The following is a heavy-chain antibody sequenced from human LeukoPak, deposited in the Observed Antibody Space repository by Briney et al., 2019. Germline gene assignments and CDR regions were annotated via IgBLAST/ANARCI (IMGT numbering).Heavy chain of an antibody. J-gene: IGHJ4*02. D-gene: IGHD7-27*01. CDR3: ARDLPSTSNWELDY. Sequence: ASVKVSCKASGYTFTDYYLHWVRQAPGQGLEWMGRINTNSGDTNYAQEFQGRVTMTRDTSISTAYMELSRLRSDDTAVYFCARDLPSTSNWELDYWGQETLVTVSS. CDR2: INTNSGDT. V-gene: IGHV1-2*06. CDR1: GYTFTDYY.